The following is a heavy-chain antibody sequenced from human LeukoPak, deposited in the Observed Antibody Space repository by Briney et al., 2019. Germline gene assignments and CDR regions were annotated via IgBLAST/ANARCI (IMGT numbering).Heavy chain of an antibody. CDR1: GGSFSGYN. J-gene: IGHJ4*02. V-gene: IGHV4-34*01. D-gene: IGHD5-12*01. Sequence: SESLSLTCAVYGGSFSGYNWSWIRQPPGKGLEWIGEINHSGSTNYNPYLKSRVIILLNTSENQSSLTLISMTAADTSVVYYARDRVGYNFLGYWGQGTLVTVSS. CDR3: ARDRVGYNFLGY. CDR2: INHSGST.